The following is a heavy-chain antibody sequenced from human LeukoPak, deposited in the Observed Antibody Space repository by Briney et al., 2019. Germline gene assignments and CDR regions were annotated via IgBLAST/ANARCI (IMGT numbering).Heavy chain of an antibody. J-gene: IGHJ4*02. V-gene: IGHV4-59*08. Sequence: PSETLSLTCTVSGGSISGYYWSWIRQPPGKGLERVGYIYYSGYTNYNPSLKSRVTISVDTSKNQFSLRLSSVTAAETAVYSCARHFNMGTSAFGYWGQGTLVTVSS. CDR2: IYYSGYT. CDR3: ARHFNMGTSAFGY. D-gene: IGHD7-27*01. CDR1: GGSISGYY.